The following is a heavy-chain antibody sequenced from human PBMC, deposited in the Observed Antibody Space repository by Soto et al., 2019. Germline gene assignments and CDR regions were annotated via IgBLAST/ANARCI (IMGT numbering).Heavy chain of an antibody. CDR1: GFTFSNYA. J-gene: IGHJ4*02. Sequence: EVQLLESGGGLVQPGGSLRLSCAASGFTFSNYAMTWVRQAPGKGLEWVSTMCGSGGSTFYADSVKGRFTISRANSKNPMYLQMYGLRAEDTAVEYRAKMPAASKTFDYWGQGTLVTVAS. V-gene: IGHV3-23*01. CDR2: MCGSGGST. CDR3: AKMPAASKTFDY. D-gene: IGHD2-2*01.